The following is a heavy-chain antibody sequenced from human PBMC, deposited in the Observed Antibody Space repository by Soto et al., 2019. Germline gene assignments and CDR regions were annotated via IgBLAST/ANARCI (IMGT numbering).Heavy chain of an antibody. CDR3: ARVGPWVPYYYDSSPYTFENWFDP. V-gene: IGHV4-38-2*01. CDR1: GYSISSGYY. D-gene: IGHD3-22*01. Sequence: PSETLSLTCAVSGYSISSGYYWGWLRQPPGKGLEWIGSIYRGGSTYYNPSLNSRVTLSIDMTNNHVSLILNSVTAADTAVYYCARVGPWVPYYYDSSPYTFENWFDPWRQGTLVTVSS. CDR2: IYRGGST. J-gene: IGHJ5*02.